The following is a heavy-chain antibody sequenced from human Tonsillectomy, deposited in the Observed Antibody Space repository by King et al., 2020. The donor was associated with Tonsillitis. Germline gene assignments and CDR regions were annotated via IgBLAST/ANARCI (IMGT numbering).Heavy chain of an antibody. J-gene: IGHJ6*02. D-gene: IGHD3-10*01. V-gene: IGHV3-33*05. Sequence: VQLVESGGGVVQPGRSLRLSCAASGFTFSSYGMHWVRQAPGKGLEWVAVISYDGSNKYYADSVKGRFTISRDNSKNTLYLQMNSLRAEDTAVYYCARDLTYGSGSPLYYYNGMDVWGQGTTVTVSS. CDR1: GFTFSSYG. CDR3: ARDLTYGSGSPLYYYNGMDV. CDR2: ISYDGSNK.